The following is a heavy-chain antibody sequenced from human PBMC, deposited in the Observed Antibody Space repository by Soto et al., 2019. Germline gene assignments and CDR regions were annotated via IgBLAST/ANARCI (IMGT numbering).Heavy chain of an antibody. V-gene: IGHV4-39*01. CDR2: IYFSGSA. D-gene: IGHD3-9*01. CDR3: ARHRGYYHILTGYYTELNFDY. J-gene: IGHJ4*02. CDR1: GGSISSSNYY. Sequence: PSETLSLTWTVSGGSISSSNYYWGWIRQPPGKVLDWIGSIYFSGSAYYNPSLKSRVTISVETSKNQFSLKLSSVTAADTAVYYCARHRGYYHILTGYYTELNFDYWGQGTLVTVSS.